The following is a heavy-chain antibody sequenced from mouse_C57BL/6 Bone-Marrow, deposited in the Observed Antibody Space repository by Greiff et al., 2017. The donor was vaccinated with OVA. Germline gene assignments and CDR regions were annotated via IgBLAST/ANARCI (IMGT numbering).Heavy chain of an antibody. V-gene: IGHV1-5*01. J-gene: IGHJ2*01. CDR2: IYPGNSDT. CDR1: GYTFTSYW. CDR3: TSYYYGSSLYYFDY. Sequence: VQLKQSGTVLARPGASVKMSCKTSGYTFTSYWMHWVKQRPGQGLEWIGAIYPGNSDTSYNQKFKGKAKLTAVTSASTAYMELSSLTNEDAAVYYGTSYYYGSSLYYFDYWGQGTTLTVSS. D-gene: IGHD1-1*01.